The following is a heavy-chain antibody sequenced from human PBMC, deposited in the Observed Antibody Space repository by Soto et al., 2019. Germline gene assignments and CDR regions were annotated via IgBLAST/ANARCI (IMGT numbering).Heavy chain of an antibody. V-gene: IGHV4-34*01. CDR1: GKSLSGYH. CDR3: ARHHVRGRTIAGAAEF. D-gene: IGHD1-26*01. CDR2: INHSGNT. Sequence: PSETLSLTCAVYGKSLSGYHWSWIRQPPRKALEWIGEINHSGNTNYNPSLKSRVTISVDTSKNQLFLNLSSVTAADTAMYYCARHHVRGRTIAGAAEFWGQGTLVTVSS. J-gene: IGHJ4*02.